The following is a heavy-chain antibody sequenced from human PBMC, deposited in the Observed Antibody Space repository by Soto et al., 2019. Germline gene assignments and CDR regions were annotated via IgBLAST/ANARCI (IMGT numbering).Heavy chain of an antibody. CDR3: ARPSSGWSNWFDP. CDR1: GGSISSSSYY. J-gene: IGHJ5*02. D-gene: IGHD6-19*01. CDR2: IYYSGST. V-gene: IGHV4-39*01. Sequence: PLETLSLTCTVSGGSISSSSYYWGWIRQPPGKGLEWIGSIYYSGSTYYNPSLKSRVAISVDTSKNQFSLKLSSVTAADTAVYYCARPSSGWSNWFDPWGQGTLVTVSS.